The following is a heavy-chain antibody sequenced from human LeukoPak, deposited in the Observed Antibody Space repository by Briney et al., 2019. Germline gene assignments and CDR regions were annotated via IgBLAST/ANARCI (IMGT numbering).Heavy chain of an antibody. CDR3: ARHSQTWIQLWNYWYFDL. Sequence: SETLSLTCTVSSGSISTSNYYWGWVRQPPGKALEWIGNIFYSGSTYYSPSLKSRVTIPLDTSRNQFSLKLSSVTAADTAVYYCARHSQTWIQLWNYWYFDLWGRGTLVTVSS. CDR1: SGSISTSNYY. D-gene: IGHD5-18*01. CDR2: IFYSGST. V-gene: IGHV4-39*01. J-gene: IGHJ2*01.